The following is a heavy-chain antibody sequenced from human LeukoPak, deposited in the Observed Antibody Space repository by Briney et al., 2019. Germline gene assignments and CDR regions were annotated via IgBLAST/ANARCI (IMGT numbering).Heavy chain of an antibody. CDR1: GFTFSNYA. J-gene: IGHJ2*01. Sequence: GGSLRLSCAASGFTFSNYAMSWVRQAPGKGLEWVSAFLAAGGGTFYADSVKGRFTISRDNSKNTLYLQINNLRDDDTAVYYCVKEPKLSDWFFDLWGRGTLVTVSS. V-gene: IGHV3-23*01. CDR2: FLAAGGGT. D-gene: IGHD1-1*01. CDR3: VKEPKLSDWFFDL.